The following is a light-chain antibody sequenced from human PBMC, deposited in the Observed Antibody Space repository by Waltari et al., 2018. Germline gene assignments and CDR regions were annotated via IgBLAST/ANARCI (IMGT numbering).Light chain of an antibody. CDR1: SSDVGGNNY. Sequence: QSVLTQPPSASGSPGQSVTISCTGTSSDVGGNNYVSWYQQHPGKAPKLMSYEVNKRPSGVPDRFSGSKSGNTASLTVSGLQAEDEADYYCSSYGGSKVFGGGTKLTVL. CDR3: SSYGGSKV. J-gene: IGLJ3*02. V-gene: IGLV2-8*01. CDR2: EVN.